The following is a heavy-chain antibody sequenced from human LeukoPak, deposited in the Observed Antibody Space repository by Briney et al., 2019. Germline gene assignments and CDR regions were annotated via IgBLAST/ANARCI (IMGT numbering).Heavy chain of an antibody. CDR3: ARQNYYDSSGPLDY. CDR1: GGSISSSSYY. J-gene: IGHJ4*02. CDR2: IYYSGST. Sequence: SETLSLTCTVSGGSISSSSYYWGWIRQPPGKGLEWIGSIYYSGSTYYNPSLKSRVTISVDTSKNQFSLKLSSVTAADTAVYYCARQNYYDSSGPLDYWGQGTLVTVSS. D-gene: IGHD3-22*01. V-gene: IGHV4-39*01.